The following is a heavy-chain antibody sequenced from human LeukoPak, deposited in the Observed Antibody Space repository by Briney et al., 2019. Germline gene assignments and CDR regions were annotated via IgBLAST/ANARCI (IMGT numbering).Heavy chain of an antibody. Sequence: PSETLSLTCAVSGGSINSYYWSWIRQPPGKGLEWIGYIYYNGFTNYNPSLKSRLTISLDTSKKQFSLKLSSVTAADTAVYYCARQGTMVTTPFGYWGQGTLVTVSS. J-gene: IGHJ4*02. D-gene: IGHD4-17*01. CDR3: ARQGTMVTTPFGY. V-gene: IGHV4-59*08. CDR2: IYYNGFT. CDR1: GGSINSYY.